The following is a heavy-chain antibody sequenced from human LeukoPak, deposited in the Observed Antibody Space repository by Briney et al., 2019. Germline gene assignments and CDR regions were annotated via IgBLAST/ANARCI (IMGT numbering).Heavy chain of an antibody. CDR1: GFTFSSYT. Sequence: PGGSLRLSCAASGFTFSSYTMNWVRHGPGRGLEWVSSISSSSSYIYYADSVKGRFTISRDNAKNSLYLQMNSLRAEDTAVYYCARGWQLVRYYFDYWGQGTLVTVSS. J-gene: IGHJ4*02. CDR3: ARGWQLVRYYFDY. V-gene: IGHV3-21*01. D-gene: IGHD6-6*01. CDR2: ISSSSSYI.